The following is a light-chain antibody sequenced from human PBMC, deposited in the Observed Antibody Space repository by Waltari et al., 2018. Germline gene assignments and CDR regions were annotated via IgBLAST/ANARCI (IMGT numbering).Light chain of an antibody. V-gene: IGKV3-15*01. CDR1: QNVNSN. CDR3: QQHNDWPPWT. CDR2: GAS. J-gene: IGKJ1*01. Sequence: EILITQSPATLSLSPGERATLYCRASQNVNSNLAWYQQKPGQAPRLLIYGASIRATGIPARFSGSGSGTQFTLTINSLQSEDSAVYFCQQHNDWPPWTFGQGTKVELK.